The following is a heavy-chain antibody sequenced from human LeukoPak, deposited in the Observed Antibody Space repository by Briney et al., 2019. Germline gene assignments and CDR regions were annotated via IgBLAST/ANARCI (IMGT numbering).Heavy chain of an antibody. D-gene: IGHD4-23*01. J-gene: IGHJ4*02. V-gene: IGHV3-53*01. CDR2: IYSGGST. CDR1: GFTVSCNY. Sequence: GGSPRLSCAASGFTVSCNYMSWVRQAPGKGLEWVSVIYSGGSTYYADSVKGRFTISRDNSKNTVYLQMNSLRAEDTAVYYCARAVGNSGSDYWGQGTLVTVSS. CDR3: ARAVGNSGSDY.